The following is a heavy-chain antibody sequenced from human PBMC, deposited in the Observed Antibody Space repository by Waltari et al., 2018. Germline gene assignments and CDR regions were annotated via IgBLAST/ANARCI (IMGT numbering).Heavy chain of an antibody. Sequence: EVQLVESGGGLVQPGRSLRLSCAASGFTFDDYAMHWVRQAPGKGLECVSGISWSSGSIGYADSVKGRFTISRDNAKNSLYLQMNSLRAEDTALYYCAKELLGYYYYGMDVWGQGTTVTVSS. D-gene: IGHD1-26*01. CDR3: AKELLGYYYYGMDV. CDR1: GFTFDDYA. CDR2: ISWSSGSI. J-gene: IGHJ6*02. V-gene: IGHV3-9*01.